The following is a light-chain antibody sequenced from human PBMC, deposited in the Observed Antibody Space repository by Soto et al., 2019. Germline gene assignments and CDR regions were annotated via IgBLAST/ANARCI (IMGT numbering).Light chain of an antibody. CDR1: QSVLYSSNDKTY. J-gene: IGKJ2*01. CDR2: WAS. Sequence: DIVMTQSPESLAVSLGERATINCKSSQSVLYSSNDKTYLAWYQQKPGQPPKLLIYWASTRESGVPDRFSGSGSGTDFTLTISSLQAEDVAVYYCQQYGSSPPYTFGQGTKLDIK. V-gene: IGKV4-1*01. CDR3: QQYGSSPPYT.